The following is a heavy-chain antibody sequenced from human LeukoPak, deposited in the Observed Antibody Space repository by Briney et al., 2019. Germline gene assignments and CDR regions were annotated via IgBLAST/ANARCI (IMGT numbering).Heavy chain of an antibody. D-gene: IGHD3-3*01. V-gene: IGHV3-30*02. CDR2: IRYDGSNK. Sequence: GGSLRLSCAASGFTSSSYGMHWVRQAPGEGLEWVAFIRYDGSNKYYADSVKGRFTISRDNSKNTLYLQMNSLRAEDTAVYYCAKALRFLEWLPDYFDYWGQGTLVTVSS. CDR1: GFTSSSYG. J-gene: IGHJ4*02. CDR3: AKALRFLEWLPDYFDY.